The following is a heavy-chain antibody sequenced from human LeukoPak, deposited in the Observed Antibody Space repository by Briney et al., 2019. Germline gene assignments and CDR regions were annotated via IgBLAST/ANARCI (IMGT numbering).Heavy chain of an antibody. CDR3: ARGWTLKTPLGRVAGTSSRRGRYFDY. J-gene: IGHJ4*01. D-gene: IGHD6-19*01. CDR2: IYYSGST. CDR1: GGSISSGSYY. Sequence: SETLSLTCTVSGGSISSGSYYWGWIRQPPGKGLEWIGSIYYSGSTYYNPSLKSRVTISVDTSKNQFSLKLSSVTAADTAMYYCARGWTLKTPLGRVAGTSSRRGRYFDYWGQGTLVTVSS. V-gene: IGHV4-39*07.